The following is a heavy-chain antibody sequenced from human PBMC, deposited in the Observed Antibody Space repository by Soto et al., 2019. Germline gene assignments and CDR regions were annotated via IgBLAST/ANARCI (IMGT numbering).Heavy chain of an antibody. CDR3: ARARGYTYGPPTY. D-gene: IGHD5-18*01. V-gene: IGHV3-33*01. CDR2: IWYDGSLK. J-gene: IGHJ4*02. Sequence: QAQLVESGGGVVQPGRSLRLSCAASGFTFNTYGMHWVRQAPGKGLEWVAVIWYDGSLKYYADSVKGRFTIFRDNSKNTLYLQINSLRAEDTAVYYCARARGYTYGPPTYWGQGTLVTVSS. CDR1: GFTFNTYG.